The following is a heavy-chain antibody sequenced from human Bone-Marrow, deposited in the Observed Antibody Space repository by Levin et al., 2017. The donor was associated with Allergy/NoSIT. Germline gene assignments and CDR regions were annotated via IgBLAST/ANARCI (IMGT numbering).Heavy chain of an antibody. V-gene: IGHV5-51*01. J-gene: IGHJ6*02. CDR1: AYSFSSHW. CDR3: ARLHGATIDFYYNFGLDV. Sequence: PGESLKISCKGSAYSFSSHWIAWVRQMPGKGLELMGIVYPSDSETRYSPSFQGRVTISADKSISTAYLQWSSLKASDTAMYYCARLHGATIDFYYNFGLDVWGQGTTVTVSS. D-gene: IGHD5-24*01. CDR2: VYPSDSET.